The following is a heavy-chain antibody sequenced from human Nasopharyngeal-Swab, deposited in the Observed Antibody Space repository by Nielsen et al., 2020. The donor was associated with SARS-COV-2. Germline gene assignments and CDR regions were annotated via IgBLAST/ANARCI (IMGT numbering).Heavy chain of an antibody. D-gene: IGHD3-16*02. CDR2: INAGNGNT. Sequence: ASVKVSCKASGYTFTSYAMHWVRQAPGQRLEWMGWINAGNGNTKYSQKFQGRVTITRDTSASTAYMELSSLRPEDTAVYYCARGGEAITFGGVIVYYFDYWGQGTLVTVSS. CDR1: GYTFTSYA. V-gene: IGHV1-3*01. J-gene: IGHJ4*02. CDR3: ARGGEAITFGGVIVYYFDY.